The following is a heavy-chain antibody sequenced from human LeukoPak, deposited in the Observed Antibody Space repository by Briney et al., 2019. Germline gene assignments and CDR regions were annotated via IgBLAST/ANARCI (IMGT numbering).Heavy chain of an antibody. CDR2: IIPIFGTA. CDR1: GGTFSSYA. J-gene: IGHJ4*02. Sequence: SVKVSCKASGGTFSSYAISWARQAPGQGLEWMGRIIPIFGTANYAQKFQGRVTITTDESTSTAYMELSSLRSEDTAVYYCARDLLYIMEDYYDSSGTLDYWGQGTLVTVSS. CDR3: ARDLLYIMEDYYDSSGTLDY. V-gene: IGHV1-69*05. D-gene: IGHD3-22*01.